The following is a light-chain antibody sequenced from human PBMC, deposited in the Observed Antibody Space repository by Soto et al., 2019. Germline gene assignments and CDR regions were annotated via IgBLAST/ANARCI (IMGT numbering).Light chain of an antibody. J-gene: IGKJ1*01. CDR3: QQYTSYSA. CDR2: KAS. V-gene: IGKV1-5*03. Sequence: DIQMTQSPSTLSASVGDRVTITCRASQRISSWLAWYQQKPGKAPKLMIYKASSLEIGVPSRFSGSGSGTKFPLTISRLQPDDFATYSFQQYTSYSAYGQGTKVEIK. CDR1: QRISSW.